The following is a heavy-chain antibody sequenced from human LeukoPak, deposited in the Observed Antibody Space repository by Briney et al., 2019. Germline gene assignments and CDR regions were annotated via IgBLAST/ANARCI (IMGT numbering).Heavy chain of an antibody. CDR1: GYTFTDDY. CDR2: INPNSGVT. J-gene: IGHJ5*02. Sequence: ASVKVSCKASGYTFTDDYVHWVRQAPGQGLEWMGWINPNSGVTNYAQKFQGRVTMTRDMSISTAYMELSRLRSDDTAVYYCAREGVLLWFGEGYNWFDPWGQGTLVTVSA. V-gene: IGHV1-2*02. CDR3: AREGVLLWFGEGYNWFDP. D-gene: IGHD3-10*01.